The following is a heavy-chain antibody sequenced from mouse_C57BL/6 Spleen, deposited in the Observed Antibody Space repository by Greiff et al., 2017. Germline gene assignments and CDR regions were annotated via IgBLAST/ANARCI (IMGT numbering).Heavy chain of an antibody. D-gene: IGHD1-1*01. Sequence: VQLQQSGAELARPGASVKLSCKASGYTFTSYGISWVKQRTGQGLEWIGEIYPRSGNTYYNEKFKGKATLTADKSSSTAYMELRSLTSADSAVYFCARKGPITTVVARYAMDYWGQGTSVTVSS. J-gene: IGHJ4*01. CDR2: IYPRSGNT. CDR1: GYTFTSYG. CDR3: ARKGPITTVVARYAMDY. V-gene: IGHV1-81*01.